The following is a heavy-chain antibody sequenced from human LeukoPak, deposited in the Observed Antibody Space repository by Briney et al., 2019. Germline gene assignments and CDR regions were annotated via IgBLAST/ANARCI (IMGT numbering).Heavy chain of an antibody. V-gene: IGHV4-34*01. D-gene: IGHD4-17*01. J-gene: IGHJ4*02. CDR2: INHGGST. Sequence: SETLSLTCAVYGGSFSGYYWSWIHQPPGKGLEWIGEINHGGSTNYNPSLKSRVTISVDTSKNQFSLKLSSVTAADTAVYYCARGTPVDYWGQGTLVTVSS. CDR3: ARGTPVDY. CDR1: GGSFSGYY.